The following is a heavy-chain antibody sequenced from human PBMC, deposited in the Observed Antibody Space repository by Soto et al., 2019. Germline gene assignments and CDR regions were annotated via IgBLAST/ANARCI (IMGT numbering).Heavy chain of an antibody. J-gene: IGHJ5*02. CDR1: GGTFSSYT. D-gene: IGHD3-10*01. CDR2: IIPILGIA. CDR3: ARGGGYYYGSGSRPFDP. Sequence: QVQLVQSGAEVKKPGSSVKVSCKASGGTFSSYTISWVRQAPGQGLEWMGRIIPILGIANYAQKFQGRVTITADKSTSTAYMELSSLRSEDTAVYYCARGGGYYYGSGSRPFDPWGQGTLVTVSS. V-gene: IGHV1-69*02.